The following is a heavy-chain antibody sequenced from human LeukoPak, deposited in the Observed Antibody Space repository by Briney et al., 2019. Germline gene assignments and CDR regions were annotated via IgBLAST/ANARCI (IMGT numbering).Heavy chain of an antibody. V-gene: IGHV4-34*01. D-gene: IGHD1-26*01. CDR2: INHSGST. Sequence: SETLSLTCAVYGGSFSTYYWSWIRQPPGKGLEWIGEINHSGSTNYNPSLKSRVTISVDTSKNQFSLKLSSVTAADTAVYYCARGEDSGSLFDPWGQGTLVTVSS. CDR1: GGSFSTYY. CDR3: ARGEDSGSLFDP. J-gene: IGHJ5*02.